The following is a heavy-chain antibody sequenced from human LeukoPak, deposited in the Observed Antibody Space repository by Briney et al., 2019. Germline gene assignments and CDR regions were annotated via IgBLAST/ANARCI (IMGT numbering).Heavy chain of an antibody. D-gene: IGHD5-24*01. J-gene: IGHJ5*02. CDR3: ARVGMATITNWFDP. Sequence: PSETLSRTCAVYGGSFSGYYWSWIRQPPGKGLEWIGEINHSGSTNYNPSLKSRVTISVDTSKNQFSLKLSSVTAADTAVYYCARVGMATITNWFDPWGQGTLVTVSS. CDR1: GGSFSGYY. CDR2: INHSGST. V-gene: IGHV4-34*01.